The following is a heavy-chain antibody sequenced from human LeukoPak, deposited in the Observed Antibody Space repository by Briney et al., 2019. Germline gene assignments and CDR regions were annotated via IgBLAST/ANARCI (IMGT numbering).Heavy chain of an antibody. D-gene: IGHD6-13*01. V-gene: IGHV3-30*18. Sequence: GRSLRLSCVACGFTLSSYVIHWVRPAPGKGLEGVAVISYDGSNKHYADSVKGRFTISRDNSKITLYLQMHSLRAEDTAVYYCAKSHSSSWYDYRGQGTLVSVPS. J-gene: IGHJ4*02. CDR1: GFTLSSYV. CDR3: AKSHSSSWYDY. CDR2: ISYDGSNK.